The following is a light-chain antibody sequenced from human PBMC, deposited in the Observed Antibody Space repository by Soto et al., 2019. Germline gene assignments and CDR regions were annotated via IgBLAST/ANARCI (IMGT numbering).Light chain of an antibody. J-gene: IGKJ4*01. CDR2: DAS. V-gene: IGKV1-33*01. CDR3: GQYDSLPIT. Sequence: DLQMTQSPSSLSASVGDRVTITCHASQDISNYLNWYQQKPGKAPKLLIYDASNLETGVASRFSGSGPVTNVTVAIISLQPEDISTYSCGQYDSLPITLGVGTKVEIK. CDR1: QDISNY.